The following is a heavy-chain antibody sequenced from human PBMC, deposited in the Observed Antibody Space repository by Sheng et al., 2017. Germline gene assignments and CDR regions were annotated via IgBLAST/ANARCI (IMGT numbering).Heavy chain of an antibody. CDR1: GFTFSTYE. CDR3: ARGAALLFY. V-gene: IGHV3-48*03. CDR2: ISSSGSTI. J-gene: IGHJ4*02. Sequence: EVQLVESGGGLVQPGGSLRLSCAASGFTFSTYEMNWVRQAPGKGLEWVSYISSSGSTIYYSDSVKGRFTISRDNAKNSLYLQMNSLRVEDTAVYYCARGAALLFYWGQGTLVTVSS. D-gene: IGHD2-21*02.